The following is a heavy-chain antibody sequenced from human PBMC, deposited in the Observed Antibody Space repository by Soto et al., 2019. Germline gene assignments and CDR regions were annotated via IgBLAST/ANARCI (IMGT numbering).Heavy chain of an antibody. CDR1: GGSISSSSYF. CDR3: ARKGYYDSSGHSFDY. V-gene: IGHV4-39*07. J-gene: IGHJ4*02. CDR2: IYYSGST. D-gene: IGHD3-22*01. Sequence: PSETLSLTCSVSGGSISSSSYFWGWIRQPPGKGLEWIGSIYYSGSTYYNPSLKSRVTMSVDTSKNQFSLKLTSVTAVDTAVYYCARKGYYDSSGHSFDYWGQGTLVTVSS.